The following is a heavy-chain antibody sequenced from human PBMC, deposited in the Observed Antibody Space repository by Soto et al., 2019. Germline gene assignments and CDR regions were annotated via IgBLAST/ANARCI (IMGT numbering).Heavy chain of an antibody. CDR2: IFYSGST. V-gene: IGHV4-59*08. CDR1: GGSISSYY. D-gene: IGHD6-6*01. CDR3: ARHYSAYSSSDWFDP. Sequence: SETLSLTCTVSGGSISSYYWTWIRQPPGKGLEWIGYIFYSGSTNYIPSLKSRVTISVDTSKNQFSLKLSSVTAADTAVYYCARHYSAYSSSDWFDPWGQGTLVTVSS. J-gene: IGHJ5*02.